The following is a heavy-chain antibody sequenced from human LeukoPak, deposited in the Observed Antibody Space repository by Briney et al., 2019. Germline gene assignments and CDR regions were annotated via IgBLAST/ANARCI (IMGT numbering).Heavy chain of an antibody. CDR3: ARTSIAVAGTNDY. CDR2: ISAYNGNT. CDR1: GYTFTGYY. D-gene: IGHD6-19*01. J-gene: IGHJ4*02. Sequence: ASVKVSCKASGYTFTGYYMHWVRQAPGQGLEWMGWISAYNGNTNYAQKLQGRVTMTTDTSTSAAYMELRSLRSDDTAVYYCARTSIAVAGTNDYWGQGTLVTVSS. V-gene: IGHV1-18*04.